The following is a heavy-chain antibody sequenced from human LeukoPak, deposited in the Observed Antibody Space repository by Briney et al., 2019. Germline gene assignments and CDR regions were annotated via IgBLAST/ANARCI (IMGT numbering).Heavy chain of an antibody. CDR3: VRYVAVAGYYDYYGMDA. CDR1: GGSISNHY. Sequence: SETLSLTCTVSGGSISNHYWSWIRQPPGKGLEWIGYIYNSGSSNYNPSLKSRVTISVDTSKNQFSLKLSSVTAADTAVYYCVRYVAVAGYYDYYGMDAWGQGTTVTVSS. J-gene: IGHJ6*02. V-gene: IGHV4-59*11. CDR2: IYNSGSS. D-gene: IGHD6-19*01.